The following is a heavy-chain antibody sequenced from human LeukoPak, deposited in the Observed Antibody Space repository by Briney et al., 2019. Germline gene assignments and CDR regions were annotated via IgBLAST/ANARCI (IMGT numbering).Heavy chain of an antibody. V-gene: IGHV1-2*02. J-gene: IGHJ6*02. Sequence: GASVKVSCKASGYTFTGYYMHWVRQAPGQGLEWMGWINPNSGGTNYAQKFQGRVTMTRDTSISTAYMELSRLRSDDTAVYYCARAHSGYDGYYYGMDVWGQGTTVTVSS. CDR2: INPNSGGT. D-gene: IGHD5-12*01. CDR3: ARAHSGYDGYYYGMDV. CDR1: GYTFTGYY.